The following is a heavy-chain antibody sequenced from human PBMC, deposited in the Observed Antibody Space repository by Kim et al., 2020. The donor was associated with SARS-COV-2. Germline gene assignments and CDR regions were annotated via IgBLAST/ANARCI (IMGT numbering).Heavy chain of an antibody. CDR3: ARDGTQPVGASPGAFDY. D-gene: IGHD1-26*01. V-gene: IGHV3-20*04. J-gene: IGHJ4*02. CDR1: GFTFDDYG. CDR2: INWNGGST. Sequence: GGSLRLSCAASGFTFDDYGMSWVRQAPGKGLEWVSGINWNGGSTGYADSVKGRFTISRDNAKNSLYLQMNSLRAEDTALYYCARDGTQPVGASPGAFDYCGQGALVTVSS.